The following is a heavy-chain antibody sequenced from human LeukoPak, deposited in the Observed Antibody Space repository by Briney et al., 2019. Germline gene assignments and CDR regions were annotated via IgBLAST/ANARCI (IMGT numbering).Heavy chain of an antibody. J-gene: IGHJ4*02. D-gene: IGHD3-22*01. CDR1: GFTFSSYG. V-gene: IGHV3-33*06. CDR2: ISYDGSNK. CDR3: AKDQPTYYDSSGSLDY. Sequence: GGSLRLSCAASGFTFSSYGVHWVRQAPGKGLEWVAVISYDGSNKYYADSVKGRFTISRDNSKNALYLQMNSLRAEDTAVYYCAKDQPTYYDSSGSLDYWGQGTLVTVSS.